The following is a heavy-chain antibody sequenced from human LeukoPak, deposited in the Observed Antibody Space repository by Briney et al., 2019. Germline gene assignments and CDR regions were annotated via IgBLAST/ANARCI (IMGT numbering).Heavy chain of an antibody. V-gene: IGHV4-4*02. Sequence: PSGTLSLTYAVSGGSISSSNWWSWVRQPPEKGLEWIGEIYHSGSTNYNPSLKSRVTISVDKSKNQFSLKLSSVTAADTAVYYCASRYCTNGVCYGYFDYWGQGTLVTVSS. J-gene: IGHJ4*02. CDR1: GGSISSSNW. CDR2: IYHSGST. CDR3: ASRYCTNGVCYGYFDY. D-gene: IGHD2-8*01.